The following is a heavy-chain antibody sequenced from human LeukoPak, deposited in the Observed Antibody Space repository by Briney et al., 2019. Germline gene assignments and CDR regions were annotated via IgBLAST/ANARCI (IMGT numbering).Heavy chain of an antibody. Sequence: GESLKISFKGSGYRFTSYWIGWVRQMPGKGVEGMGIIYPGDSDTRYSPSFQGQVTISADKSISTAYLQWSSLKASDTAMYYCARLAGYCTNGVCHTDAFDLWGQGTMVTVSS. CDR3: ARLAGYCTNGVCHTDAFDL. D-gene: IGHD2-8*01. CDR1: GYRFTSYW. J-gene: IGHJ3*01. V-gene: IGHV5-51*01. CDR2: IYPGDSDT.